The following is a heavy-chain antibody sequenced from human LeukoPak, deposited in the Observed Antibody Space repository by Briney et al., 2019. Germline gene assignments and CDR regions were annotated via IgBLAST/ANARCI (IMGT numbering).Heavy chain of an antibody. CDR1: GDSISSYY. CDR2: IYYIGST. CDR3: ARDYAFDI. Sequence: PSETLSLTCTVSGDSISSYYWSWIRQPPGKGLEWIGYIYYIGSTNYNPSLKSRVTISVDKSKNQFSLMLSSVTAADTAVYYCARDYAFDIWGQGRMVTVSS. J-gene: IGHJ3*02. V-gene: IGHV4-59*01.